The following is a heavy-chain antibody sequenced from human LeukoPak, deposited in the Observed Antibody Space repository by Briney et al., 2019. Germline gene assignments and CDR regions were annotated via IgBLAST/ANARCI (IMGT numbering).Heavy chain of an antibody. CDR3: ARMARDYFDSSGYPVQY. D-gene: IGHD3-22*01. Sequence: KSGGSLRLSCAASGFTFSSYSMNWVRQAPGKGLEWVSSISSSGNYIYYADSLKGRFTISRDNAENSLFLQMNSLRAEDTAVYYCARMARDYFDSSGYPVQYWGQGTLVTVPS. V-gene: IGHV3-21*01. CDR1: GFTFSSYS. CDR2: ISSSGNYI. J-gene: IGHJ4*02.